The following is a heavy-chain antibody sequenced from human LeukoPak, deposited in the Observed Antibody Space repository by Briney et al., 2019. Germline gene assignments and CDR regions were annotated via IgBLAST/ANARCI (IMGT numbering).Heavy chain of an antibody. CDR1: GYTFTSYP. CDR2: ITTYNGNT. CDR3: ARGYDYGDYVGDFDY. Sequence: GASVKVSCKPSGYTFTSYPISWVRQAPGQGLEWMGWITTYNGNTNHARKLQGRVTMTTDTSTRTAYMDLRGLRSDDTAVYYCARGYDYGDYVGDFDYWGQGTLATASS. V-gene: IGHV1-18*01. D-gene: IGHD4-17*01. J-gene: IGHJ4*02.